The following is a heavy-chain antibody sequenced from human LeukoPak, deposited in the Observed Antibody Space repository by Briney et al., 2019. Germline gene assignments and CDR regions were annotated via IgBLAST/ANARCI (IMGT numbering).Heavy chain of an antibody. CDR3: GRGGSGSRYFDY. CDR2: INFDGSST. CDR1: GFTLSNYW. Sequence: AGGSLRLSCAASGFTLSNYWMHWVRQAPGKGLVWVARINFDGSSTNYAGSVRGRFTISRDNAKNTLYLQMNSLRGEDTAVYYCGRGGSGSRYFDYWGQGTLVTVSS. J-gene: IGHJ4*02. D-gene: IGHD1-14*01. V-gene: IGHV3-74*01.